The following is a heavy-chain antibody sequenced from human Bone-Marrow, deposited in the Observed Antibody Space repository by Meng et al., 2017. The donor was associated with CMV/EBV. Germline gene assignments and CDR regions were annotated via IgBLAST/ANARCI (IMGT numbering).Heavy chain of an antibody. CDR3: ASSSLGYCSSTSCHDY. V-gene: IGHV3-33*01. CDR1: GFTFSSYG. D-gene: IGHD2-2*01. J-gene: IGHJ4*02. CDR2: IWYDGSNK. Sequence: GFTFSSYGMHWVRQAPGKGLEWVAVIWYDGSNKYYADSVKGRFTISRDNSKNTLYLQMNSLRAEDTAVYYCASSSLGYCSSTSCHDYWGQGTLVTVSS.